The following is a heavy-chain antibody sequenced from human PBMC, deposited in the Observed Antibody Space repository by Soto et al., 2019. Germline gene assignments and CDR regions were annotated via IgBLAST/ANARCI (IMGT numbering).Heavy chain of an antibody. CDR3: TTMTTVTTAPSYYYMDV. CDR2: IKSKTDGGTT. J-gene: IGHJ6*03. V-gene: IGHV3-15*01. Sequence: GESLKISCAASGFTFSNAWMSWVRQAPGKGLEWVGRIKSKTDGGTTDYAAPVKGRFTISRDDSKNTLYLQMNSLKTEDTAVYYCTTMTTVTTAPSYYYMDVWGKGTTVTVSS. CDR1: GFTFSNAW. D-gene: IGHD4-4*01.